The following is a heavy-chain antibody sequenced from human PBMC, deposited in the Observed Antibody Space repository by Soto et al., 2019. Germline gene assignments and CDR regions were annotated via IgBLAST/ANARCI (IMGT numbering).Heavy chain of an antibody. CDR1: GGTFSSYA. J-gene: IGHJ4*02. CDR3: ARPSSRAALRASFDY. V-gene: IGHV1-69*13. Sequence: SVKVSCKASGGTFSSYAISWVRQAPGQGLEWMGGIIPIFGTANYAQKFQGRVTITADESTSTAYMELSSLRSEDTAEYYCARPSSRAALRASFDYWGQGTLVTVSS. CDR2: IIPIFGTA. D-gene: IGHD6-6*01.